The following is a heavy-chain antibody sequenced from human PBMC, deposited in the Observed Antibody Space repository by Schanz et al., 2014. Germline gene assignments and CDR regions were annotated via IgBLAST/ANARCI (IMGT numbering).Heavy chain of an antibody. Sequence: EVQLVESGGGLVQPGGSLRLSCEASEFTFSSYNMNWVRQAPGKGLEWVSSISSSGSYIHYADSVKGRFTISRDNAKNTLYLQMNSLRAEDTAVYYCARDRGYCSGGSCLTFDYWGQGTLVTVSS. J-gene: IGHJ4*02. CDR2: ISSSGSYI. V-gene: IGHV3-21*01. D-gene: IGHD2-15*01. CDR3: ARDRGYCSGGSCLTFDY. CDR1: EFTFSSYN.